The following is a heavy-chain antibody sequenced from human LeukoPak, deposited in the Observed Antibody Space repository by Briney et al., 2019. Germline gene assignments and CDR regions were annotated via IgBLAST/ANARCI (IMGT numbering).Heavy chain of an antibody. CDR1: GFTFSSYW. Sequence: PGGSLRLSCAASGFTFSSYWMSWVRQAPGKGLEWVANIKQDGSEKYYVDSVKGRLTISRDNAKNSLYLQMNSLRAEDTAVYYCASSEWIQLWRYDYWGQGTLVTVSS. J-gene: IGHJ4*02. CDR3: ASSEWIQLWRYDY. V-gene: IGHV3-7*01. CDR2: IKQDGSEK. D-gene: IGHD5-18*01.